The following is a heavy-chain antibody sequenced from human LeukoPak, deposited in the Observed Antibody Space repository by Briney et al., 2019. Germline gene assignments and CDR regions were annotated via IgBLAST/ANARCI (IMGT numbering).Heavy chain of an antibody. D-gene: IGHD6-19*01. CDR2: IYPGDSDT. CDR1: GYSFTSYW. V-gene: IGHV5-51*01. J-gene: IGHJ4*02. CDR3: AGIAVAGTDWYYFDY. Sequence: GESLKISCKGSGYSFTSYWIGWVRQMPGKGLEWMGIIYPGDSDTRYSPSFQGQVTISADKSISTAYLQWSSLKASDTAMYYCAGIAVAGTDWYYFDYWGQGTLVTVSS.